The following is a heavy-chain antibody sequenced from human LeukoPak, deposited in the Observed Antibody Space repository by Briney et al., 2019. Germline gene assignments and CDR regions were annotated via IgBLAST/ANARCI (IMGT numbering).Heavy chain of an antibody. CDR2: ISFDGTNK. CDR3: ATDYGDYEPIDY. V-gene: IGHV3-30*04. CDR1: GVTLSNYA. J-gene: IGHJ4*02. D-gene: IGHD4-17*01. Sequence: GSLRLSCTASGVTLSNYAMHWVRRPPGRGLEWVAVISFDGTNKYYGDSVEGRFSVSRDNSKNTLYLQMNSLRPDDTAMYYCATDYGDYEPIDYWGQGTLATVSS.